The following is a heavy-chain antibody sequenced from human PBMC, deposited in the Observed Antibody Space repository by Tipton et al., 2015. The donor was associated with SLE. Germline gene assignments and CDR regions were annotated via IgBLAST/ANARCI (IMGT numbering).Heavy chain of an antibody. CDR2: IYTSGST. V-gene: IGHV4-61*02. J-gene: IGHJ6*03. CDR1: GGSISSGSYY. D-gene: IGHD1-26*01. CDR3: ARHSIVGATFNMDV. Sequence: TLSLTCTVSGGSISSGSYYWSWIRQPAGKGLEWIGRIYTSGSTNYNPSLKSRVTISVDTSKNQFSLKLSSVTAADTAVYYCARHSIVGATFNMDVWGKGTTVTVSS.